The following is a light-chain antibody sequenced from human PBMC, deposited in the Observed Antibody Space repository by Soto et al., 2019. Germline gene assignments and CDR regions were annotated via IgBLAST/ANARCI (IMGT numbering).Light chain of an antibody. Sequence: DIKMTQSPSTLSTSVGDRVTITCRASQSISSWLAWYQQKPGKAPKLLIYKASNVESGAPSRFSGSGSGTEFPLTISSLQPDDFATYYCQQYNTYPWTFGQGTKVEIK. V-gene: IGKV1-5*03. CDR3: QQYNTYPWT. CDR2: KAS. J-gene: IGKJ1*01. CDR1: QSISSW.